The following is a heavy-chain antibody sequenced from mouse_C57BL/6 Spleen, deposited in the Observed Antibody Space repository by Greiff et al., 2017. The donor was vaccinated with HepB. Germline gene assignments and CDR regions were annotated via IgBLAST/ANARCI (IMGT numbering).Heavy chain of an antibody. V-gene: IGHV1-55*01. CDR1: GYTFTSYW. CDR3: ARWWIITTVGGYALDY. Sequence: QVQLQQSGAELVKPGASVKMSCKASGYTFTSYWITWVKQRPGQGLEWIGDIYPGSGSTNYNEKFKSKATLTVDTSSSTSYMHLISLTSEDAAVYYCARWWIITTVGGYALDYWGQGTSVTVSS. CDR2: IYPGSGST. D-gene: IGHD1-1*01. J-gene: IGHJ4*01.